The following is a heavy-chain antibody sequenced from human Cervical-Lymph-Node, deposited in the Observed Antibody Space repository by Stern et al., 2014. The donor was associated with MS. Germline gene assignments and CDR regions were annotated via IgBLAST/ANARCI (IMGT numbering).Heavy chain of an antibody. V-gene: IGHV1-46*01. CDR2: INPRVGST. J-gene: IGHJ4*02. D-gene: IGHD1-14*01. CDR1: GHTFTSYY. CDR3: ARKTITNPTDY. Sequence: QVQLVESGAEVRKPGASVKISCKASGHTFTSYYIHWVRQAPGQGLEWMGAINPRVGSTRSSQKFQRRVTMTRETSTSTVYMEVSSLTSDDTAVYYCARKTITNPTDYWGQGTLVAVSS.